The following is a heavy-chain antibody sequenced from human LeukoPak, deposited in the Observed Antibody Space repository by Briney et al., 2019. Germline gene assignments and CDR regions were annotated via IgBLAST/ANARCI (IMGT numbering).Heavy chain of an antibody. CDR2: MNPNSGNT. Sequence: ASVKVSCKASGYPFSSYDLNWVRQATGQGLEWMGWMNPNSGNTGYAQKFQGRVTMTRNTSISTAYMELSSLRSEDTAVYYCARDYDSSGYWVDWGQGTLVTVSS. D-gene: IGHD3-22*01. CDR3: ARDYDSSGYWVD. CDR1: GYPFSSYD. V-gene: IGHV1-8*01. J-gene: IGHJ4*02.